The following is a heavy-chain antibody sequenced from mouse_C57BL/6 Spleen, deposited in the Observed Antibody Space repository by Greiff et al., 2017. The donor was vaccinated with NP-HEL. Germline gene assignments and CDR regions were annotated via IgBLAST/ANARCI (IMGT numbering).Heavy chain of an antibody. CDR2: INPNNGGT. CDR1: GYTFTDYN. D-gene: IGHD1-1*01. Sequence: VQLQQSGPELVKPGASVKIPCKASGYTFTDYNMDWVKQSHGKSLEWIGDINPNNGGTIYNQKFKGKATLTVDKSSSTAYMELRSLTSEDTAVYYCARSGFITTVVAPFGYWGQGTTLTVSS. CDR3: ARSGFITTVVAPFGY. J-gene: IGHJ2*01. V-gene: IGHV1-18*01.